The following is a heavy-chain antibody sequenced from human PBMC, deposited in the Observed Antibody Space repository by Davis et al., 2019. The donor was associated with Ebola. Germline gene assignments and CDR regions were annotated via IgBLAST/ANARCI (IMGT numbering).Heavy chain of an antibody. D-gene: IGHD6-13*01. V-gene: IGHV1-2*06. CDR3: ALISSSWSIYYFDY. CDR2: INPNSGGT. CDR1: GYTFTSYG. J-gene: IGHJ4*02. Sequence: AASVKVSCKASGYTFTSYGISWVRQAPGQGLEWMGRINPNSGGTNYAQKFQGRVTMTRDTSISTAYMELSRLRSDDTAVYYCALISSSWSIYYFDYWGQGTLVTVSS.